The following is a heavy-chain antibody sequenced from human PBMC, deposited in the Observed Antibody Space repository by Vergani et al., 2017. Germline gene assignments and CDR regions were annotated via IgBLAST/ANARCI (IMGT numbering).Heavy chain of an antibody. CDR2: IKTKDHDDAT. CDR1: GLRFKDAW. J-gene: IGHJ4*02. Sequence: EVQLVEPGGDFVQPGRSLRLSCAASGLRFKDAWMAWVRQTPGQGLEWVGHIKTKDHDDATDYSAAVKGRFIISRDDSTSTIYLQMNRLKTEDTGVYYCTTLDLIALSAMFDYWGRGTLVSVSS. D-gene: IGHD6-19*01. V-gene: IGHV3-15*01. CDR3: TTLDLIALSAMFDY.